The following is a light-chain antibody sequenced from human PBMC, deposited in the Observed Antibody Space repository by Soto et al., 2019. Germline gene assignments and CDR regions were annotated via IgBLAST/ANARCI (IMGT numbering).Light chain of an antibody. J-gene: IGLJ1*01. CDR1: SSDVGAYNY. V-gene: IGLV2-14*01. CDR3: SSYTSSNTYV. CDR2: DVS. Sequence: QSVLTQPASVSGSPGQSITISCTGTSSDVGAYNYVSWHQQHPGKAPKLMIYDVSNRPSGVSNRFSGSKSGNTASLTISGLQAEDEADYYCSSYTSSNTYVFGTGTKLTVL.